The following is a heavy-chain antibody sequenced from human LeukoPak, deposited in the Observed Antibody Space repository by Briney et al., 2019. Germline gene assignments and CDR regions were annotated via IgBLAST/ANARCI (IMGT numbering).Heavy chain of an antibody. V-gene: IGHV3-33*08. CDR3: ARDIEEGRGDLRLGFDS. Sequence: PGGSLRLSCAASGFTFENYVMNWVRQAPGKGLEWVALIWYDGGNKYYADSVRGRFTISRDNSKNTLYLQMKSLTAEDTAVYYCARDIEEGRGDLRLGFDSWGQGTLVTVSS. CDR1: GFTFENYV. CDR2: IWYDGGNK. D-gene: IGHD7-27*01. J-gene: IGHJ4*02.